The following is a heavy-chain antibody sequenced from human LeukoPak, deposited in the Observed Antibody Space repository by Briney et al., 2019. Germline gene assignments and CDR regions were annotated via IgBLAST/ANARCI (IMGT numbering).Heavy chain of an antibody. D-gene: IGHD5/OR15-5a*01. CDR2: VSGSGDGT. CDR3: AKSDCASLYCYVLDY. J-gene: IGHJ4*02. CDR1: GFTFSSHA. V-gene: IGHV3-23*01. Sequence: GGSLRLSCAGSGFTFSSHAMGWVRQAPGKGLEWVSAVSGSGDGTYYADSVKGRFTISRDYSKNTLFLQMNSLRAEDTAQYYCAKSDCASLYCYVLDYWGQGTLVTVSS.